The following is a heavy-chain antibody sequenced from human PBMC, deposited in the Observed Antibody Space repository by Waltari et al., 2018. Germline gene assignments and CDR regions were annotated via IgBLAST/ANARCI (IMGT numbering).Heavy chain of an antibody. Sequence: QVQLQESVPGLVKPSETLSLTCTVSGGSLSSYYWSWNRQPTGKGLEWIGYIYYSGRTNNNHSLNSRVTISVDTSKNQFSLKLSSVTAADTAVYYCAREKQEYDILTGYYLYYFDYWGQGTLVTVSS. D-gene: IGHD3-9*01. CDR2: IYYSGRT. CDR3: AREKQEYDILTGYYLYYFDY. J-gene: IGHJ4*02. CDR1: GGSLSSYY. V-gene: IGHV4-59*01.